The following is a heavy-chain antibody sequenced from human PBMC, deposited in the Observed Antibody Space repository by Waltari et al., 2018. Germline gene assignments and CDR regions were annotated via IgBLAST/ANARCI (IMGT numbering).Heavy chain of an antibody. CDR2: ST. V-gene: IGHV4-59*09. D-gene: IGHD3-22*01. CDR3: ARGGRGILTYYYDSSGYRNWFDP. Sequence: STNYNPSLKSRVTISVDTSKNQFSLKLSSVTAADTAVYYCARGGRGILTYYYDSSGYRNWFDPWGQGTLVTVSS. J-gene: IGHJ5*02.